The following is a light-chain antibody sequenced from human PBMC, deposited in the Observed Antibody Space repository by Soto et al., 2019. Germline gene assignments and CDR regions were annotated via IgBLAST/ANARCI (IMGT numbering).Light chain of an antibody. J-gene: IGLJ1*01. CDR1: SSDVGGYNY. CDR2: DVT. CDR3: SSYRRGSTYV. V-gene: IGLV2-14*01. Sequence: QSVLTQPASVSGAPGQSITVSCTGTSSDVGGYNYVSWYQQYPGKVPRLMIYDVTNRPSGVSNRFSGSKSGNMASLTISWLQAEDEADYYCSSYRRGSTYVFGTGTKVTVL.